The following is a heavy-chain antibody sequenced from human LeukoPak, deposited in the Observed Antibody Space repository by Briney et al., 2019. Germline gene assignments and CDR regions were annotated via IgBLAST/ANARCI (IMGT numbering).Heavy chain of an antibody. CDR1: GRTFNSYA. CDR3: ARDYYGDYGLLDY. V-gene: IGHV1-69*05. J-gene: IGHJ4*02. CDR2: IIPIFGTA. D-gene: IGHD4-17*01. Sequence: GASVKVSCKASGRTFNSYAISWVRQAPGQGLEWMGGIIPIFGTANYAQKFQGRVTITTDESTSTAYMELSSLRSEDTAVYYCARDYYGDYGLLDYWGQGTLVTVSS.